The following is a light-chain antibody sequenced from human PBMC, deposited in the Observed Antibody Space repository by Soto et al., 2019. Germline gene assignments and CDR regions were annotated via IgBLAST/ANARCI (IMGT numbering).Light chain of an antibody. CDR1: QSSRSH. J-gene: IGKJ3*01. V-gene: IGKV3-15*01. Sequence: EIVMTQSPATLSVSPGEGASLXCRASQSSRSHFDWCQHSAGEAPSLLIYRASTRAPGIPARFSGSGSGTEFTLTISSLQSEDFAVYYCQHYNNWPPTFGPGTKVDIK. CDR2: RAS. CDR3: QHYNNWPPT.